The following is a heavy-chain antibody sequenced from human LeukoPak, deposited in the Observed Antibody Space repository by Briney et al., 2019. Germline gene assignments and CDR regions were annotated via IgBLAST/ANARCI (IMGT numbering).Heavy chain of an antibody. CDR2: IYTGGST. V-gene: IGHV4-61*02. D-gene: IGHD3-3*01. Sequence: SQTLSLTCTVSGGSISSGNYYWSWIRQPAGKGLEWIGRIYTGGSTNYNPSIESRVTISVDTSKNQFSLNLSSMTAEDTAVYYCARDSLYNFWSGYYHTTYYFDYWGQGTLVTVSS. CDR3: ARDSLYNFWSGYYHTTYYFDY. CDR1: GGSISSGNYY. J-gene: IGHJ4*02.